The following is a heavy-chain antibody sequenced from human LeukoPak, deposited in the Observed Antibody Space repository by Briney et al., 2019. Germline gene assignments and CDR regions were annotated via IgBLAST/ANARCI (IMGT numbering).Heavy chain of an antibody. CDR1: GGSFSGYY. J-gene: IGHJ6*03. V-gene: IGHV4-34*01. CDR3: ARGRYCSSTSCLMDV. CDR2: INHSGST. D-gene: IGHD2-2*01. Sequence: SETLSLTCAVYGGSFSGYYWSWIRQPPGKGLEWIGEINHSGSTNYNPSLKSRVTISVDTSKNQFSLKPSFVTAADTAVYYCARGRYCSSTSCLMDVWGKGTAVTVSS.